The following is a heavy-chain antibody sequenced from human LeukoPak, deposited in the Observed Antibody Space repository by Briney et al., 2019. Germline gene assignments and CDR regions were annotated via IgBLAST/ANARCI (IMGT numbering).Heavy chain of an antibody. J-gene: IGHJ4*02. V-gene: IGHV3-30*02. CDR2: IRYDGSNK. CDR3: AIQLRDYFDY. Sequence: GGSLRLSCAASGFTFSSYGMHWVRQAPGKGLEWVAFIRYDGSNKYYTDSVKGRFTISRDNSKNTLYLQMNSLRAEDTAVYYCAIQLRDYFDYWGQGTLVTVSS. CDR1: GFTFSSYG. D-gene: IGHD2-2*01.